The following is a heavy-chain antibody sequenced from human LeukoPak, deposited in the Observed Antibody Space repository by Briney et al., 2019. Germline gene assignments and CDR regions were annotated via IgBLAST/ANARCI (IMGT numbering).Heavy chain of an antibody. Sequence: PGGSLRLSCAASGFTFSSYAMSWVRQAPGKGLEWVSAISGSGGSTYYADSVKGRFTISRDNSKNTLYLQMNSLRAEDTAVYYCARASARTQIAAAGTFDYWGQGTLVTVSS. V-gene: IGHV3-23*01. D-gene: IGHD6-13*01. J-gene: IGHJ4*02. CDR2: ISGSGGST. CDR3: ARASARTQIAAAGTFDY. CDR1: GFTFSSYA.